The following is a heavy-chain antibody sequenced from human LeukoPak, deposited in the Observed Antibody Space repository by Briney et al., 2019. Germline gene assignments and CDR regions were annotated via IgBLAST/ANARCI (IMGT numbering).Heavy chain of an antibody. V-gene: IGHV3-7*01. CDR3: ARGPDWAGDPFDY. Sequence: PGGSLRLSCAASGFTFSSYWMSWVRQAPGKGLEWVANIKQDGSEKYYVDSVKGRFTISRDDAKNSLYLQMNSLRAEDTAVYYCARGPDWAGDPFDYWGQGTLVTVSS. CDR2: IKQDGSEK. CDR1: GFTFSSYW. D-gene: IGHD3/OR15-3a*01. J-gene: IGHJ4*02.